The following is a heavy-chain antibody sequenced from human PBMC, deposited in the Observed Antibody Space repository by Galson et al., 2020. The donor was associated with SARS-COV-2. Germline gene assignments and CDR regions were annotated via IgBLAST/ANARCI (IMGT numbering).Heavy chain of an antibody. CDR1: GGSINTYY. J-gene: IGHJ3*02. D-gene: IGHD1-1*01. Sequence: SETLSLTCSVSGGSINTYYWTWIRQPPGKGLEWIAYISYSGSTNYNSSLKNRVTIFVDTSKNQFSLRLSSVTAADTAAYYCARVGINWRRGFDIWGQGTMVTVSP. CDR2: ISYSGST. CDR3: ARVGINWRRGFDI. V-gene: IGHV4-59*01.